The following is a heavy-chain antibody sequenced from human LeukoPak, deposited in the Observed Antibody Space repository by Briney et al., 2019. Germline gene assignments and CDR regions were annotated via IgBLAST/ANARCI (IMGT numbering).Heavy chain of an antibody. CDR2: IYTSANT. D-gene: IGHD1-1*01. J-gene: IGHJ3*02. CDR1: GASISSYY. Sequence: SETLSLTCNVSGASISSYYWSWIRQPAGKGLEWIGRIYTSANTNYSPSFKSRATISIDSSKNQFSLNLPSVTAADTAVYYCARDRIWNDAGHDPFDIWGQGTMVTVSS. CDR3: ARDRIWNDAGHDPFDI. V-gene: IGHV4-4*07.